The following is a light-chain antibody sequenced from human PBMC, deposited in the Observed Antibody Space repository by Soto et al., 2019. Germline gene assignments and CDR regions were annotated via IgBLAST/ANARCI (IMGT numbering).Light chain of an antibody. CDR2: EGS. V-gene: IGLV2-23*01. J-gene: IGLJ2*01. Sequence: QSVLTQPASVSGSPGQSITISCTGTSSDVGSYKFVSWYQQHPVKAPKLMIYEGSKRPSGVSNRFSGSKSGNTASLTISGLQAEDEADYYCCSYAGSSTLVCGGGT. CDR1: SSDVGSYKF. CDR3: CSYAGSSTLV.